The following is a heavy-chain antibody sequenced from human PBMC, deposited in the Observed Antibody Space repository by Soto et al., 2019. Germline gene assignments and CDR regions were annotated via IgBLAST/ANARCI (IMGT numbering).Heavy chain of an antibody. D-gene: IGHD6-13*01. CDR2: TYYRSKWYN. CDR1: GDGISSNRST. CDR3: ARGWSFDP. Sequence: QSLSLTCAISGDGISSNRSTWNWIRPSPSRGLEWLGRTYYRSKWYNDYAISVKSRITINPDTSKNQFSLQLNSVTPEDTAVYYCARGWSFDPWGQGTLVTVSS. J-gene: IGHJ5*02. V-gene: IGHV6-1*01.